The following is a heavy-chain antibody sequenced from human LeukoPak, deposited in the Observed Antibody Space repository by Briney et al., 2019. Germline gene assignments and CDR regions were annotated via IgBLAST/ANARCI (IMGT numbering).Heavy chain of an antibody. J-gene: IGHJ4*02. CDR2: IYPGDSDT. V-gene: IGHV5-51*01. CDR3: ARRAVWGYPDY. D-gene: IGHD3-16*01. CDR1: GYSFATYW. Sequence: GESLKISCKGSGYSFATYWIGWVRQMPGNGLEWMGIIYPGDSDTKYSPSFQGQVTISADKSISTAYLQWSSLKASDTAMYYCARRAVWGYPDYWGQGTLVTVSS.